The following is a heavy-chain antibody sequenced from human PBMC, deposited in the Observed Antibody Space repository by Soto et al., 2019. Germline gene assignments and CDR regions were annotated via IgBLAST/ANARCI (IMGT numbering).Heavy chain of an antibody. D-gene: IGHD6-19*01. CDR3: ATELAGTLYFHH. CDR1: GFTSSDYY. V-gene: IGHV3-11*01. Sequence: GGSLRLSCAASGFTSSDYYMSWIRQAPSKGLEWVSYISASGSTINSADTVKGRITISRYNAKNTLYLQMKSLRAVDTAMYYCATELAGTLYFHHWGQGTLVTVSS. J-gene: IGHJ1*01. CDR2: ISASGSTI.